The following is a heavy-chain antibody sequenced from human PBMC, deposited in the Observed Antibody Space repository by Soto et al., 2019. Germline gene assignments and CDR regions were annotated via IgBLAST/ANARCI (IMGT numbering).Heavy chain of an antibody. CDR3: AKDWGYYGSGSSYFDY. CDR1: GFTFSNYG. D-gene: IGHD3-10*01. Sequence: GGSLRLSCAASGFTFSNYGIHWVRQAPGKGLEWVAVISYDGNNKYYADSVKGRFTISRDNSKNTLYLQMNSLRAEDTAVYYCAKDWGYYGSGSSYFDYWGQGNLVTVSS. V-gene: IGHV3-30*18. J-gene: IGHJ4*02. CDR2: ISYDGNNK.